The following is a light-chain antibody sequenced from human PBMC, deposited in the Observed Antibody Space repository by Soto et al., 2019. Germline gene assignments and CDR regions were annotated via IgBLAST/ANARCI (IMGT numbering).Light chain of an antibody. Sequence: SYELTQPPSVSVAPGQTARITCGGNNIGSKSVHWYQQKPGQAPILVVYDDNDRPSGIPERFSGSNSGNTATLTISRVEAGDEADYYCQVWDTGSDHPDVFGPGTK. V-gene: IGLV3-21*02. CDR3: QVWDTGSDHPDV. J-gene: IGLJ1*01. CDR1: NIGSKS. CDR2: DDN.